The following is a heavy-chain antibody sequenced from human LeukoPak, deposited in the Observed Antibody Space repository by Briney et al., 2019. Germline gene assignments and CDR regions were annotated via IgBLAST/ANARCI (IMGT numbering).Heavy chain of an antibody. V-gene: IGHV3-23*01. D-gene: IGHD2-15*01. J-gene: IGHJ4*02. CDR2: ISGRDDST. CDR3: AKCSGGSCYSNIDY. CDR1: GFTFSSYA. Sequence: GVSLRLSCAASGFTFSSYAMSWVRQAPGKGLEWVSVISGRDDSTYYADSVKGRFTISRDNSKNTLFLEMNNLRAEDMAVYYCAKCSGGSCYSNIDYWGQGTLVIVSS.